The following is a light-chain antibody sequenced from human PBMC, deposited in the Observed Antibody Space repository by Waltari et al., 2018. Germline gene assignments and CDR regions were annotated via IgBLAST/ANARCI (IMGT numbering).Light chain of an antibody. V-gene: IGLV2-23*02. J-gene: IGLJ1*01. CDR3: CSYAGSKFYV. Sequence: QSALTQPASVSGSPGQSITISCTGTSSDVGTYNLVSWYQQHPGKGPKLMSYEVTKRPSGVSNRFSCSKSGNTASLTISGLQAEDEAEYYCCSYAGSKFYVFGTGTKVTVL. CDR1: SSDVGTYNL. CDR2: EVT.